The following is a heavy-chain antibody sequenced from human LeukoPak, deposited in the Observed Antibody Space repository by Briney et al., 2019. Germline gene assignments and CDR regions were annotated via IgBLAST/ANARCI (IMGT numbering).Heavy chain of an antibody. D-gene: IGHD1-26*01. V-gene: IGHV3-74*01. CDR3: ARLTPPTTSRWLDP. CDR1: GFTFSSYW. CDR2: IYSDGSST. Sequence: PGGSLRLSCAASGFTFSSYWMHWVRQAPGKGLVWVSRIYSDGSSTNYADSVKGRFTISRDNAKNTLYLQMNSLRAEDTAVYYCARLTPPTTSRWLDPWGQGNLVTVSS. J-gene: IGHJ5*02.